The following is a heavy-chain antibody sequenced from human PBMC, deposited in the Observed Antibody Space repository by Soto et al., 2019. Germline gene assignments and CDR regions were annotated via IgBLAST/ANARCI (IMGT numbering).Heavy chain of an antibody. D-gene: IGHD3-10*01. V-gene: IGHV4-34*01. CDR1: GGSFSGYQ. CDR2: INDIGNI. CDR3: ARGLILWYGDLCRRGGYCYDVDV. Sequence: QVQLQQWGAGLLKPSETLSLTCAVYGGSFSGYQWSWIRQTPGKGLEWIGEINDIGNINFNSSLKSRVTILLDTPKKQISLKLSSVTAADPAVYYCARGLILWYGDLCRRGGYCYDVDVCGKGTTVTVSS. J-gene: IGHJ6*03.